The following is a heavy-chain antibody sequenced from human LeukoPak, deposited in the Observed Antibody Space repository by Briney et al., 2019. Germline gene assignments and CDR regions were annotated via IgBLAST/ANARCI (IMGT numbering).Heavy chain of an antibody. D-gene: IGHD3/OR15-3a*01. V-gene: IGHV3-15*01. J-gene: IGHJ4*02. CDR2: IKRKGDDGTI. CDR3: TAGTGRSDFDY. Sequence: GGSLRLSCAASGFTFSNAWMSWVRQAPGRGLEWVGRIKRKGDDGTIDYAAPVKGRLSISRDDSKKTLYLQMESLKSEDTAVYYCTAGTGRSDFDYWGQGTLVTVSS. CDR1: GFTFSNAW.